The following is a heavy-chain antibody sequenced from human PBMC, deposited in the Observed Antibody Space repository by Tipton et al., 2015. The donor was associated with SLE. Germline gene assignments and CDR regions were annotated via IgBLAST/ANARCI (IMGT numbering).Heavy chain of an antibody. J-gene: IGHJ6*04. CDR2: IDESGNT. Sequence: TLSLTCTVSGGSLNDHYWTCIRQPPGQGLDWIGEIDESGNTNYNPSLKSRVTLSVDTSKKQFSLELTSVTAADTAVFFCARHVKTAARLAMVRGAIGYQHLDVWGKGTTVTVSS. CDR1: GGSLNDHY. D-gene: IGHD3-10*01. V-gene: IGHV4-34*01. CDR3: ARHVKTAARLAMVRGAIGYQHLDV.